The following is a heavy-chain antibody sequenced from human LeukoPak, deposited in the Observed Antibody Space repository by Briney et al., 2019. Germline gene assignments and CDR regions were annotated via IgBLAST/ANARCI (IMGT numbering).Heavy chain of an antibody. CDR3: ARRGRTNLDQNWFDP. V-gene: IGHV1-69*01. Sequence: SVKVSCKASGGTFSSYAISWVRQAPGQGLEWMGGIVPIFGTANYAQKFQGRVTITADESTSTAYMELSSLRSEDTAVYYCARRGRTNLDQNWFDPWGQGTLVTVSS. J-gene: IGHJ5*02. CDR1: GGTFSSYA. CDR2: IVPIFGTA. D-gene: IGHD1-1*01.